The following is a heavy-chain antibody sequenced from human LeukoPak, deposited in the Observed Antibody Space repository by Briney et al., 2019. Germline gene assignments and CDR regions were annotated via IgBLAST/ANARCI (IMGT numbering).Heavy chain of an antibody. D-gene: IGHD3-16*01. J-gene: IGHJ4*02. CDR1: GGSISSNY. Sequence: KPSETLSLTCTVSGGSISSNYWSWIRQPPGKGLEWIGYVRYGGSTNYNPSLKSRVTISVDTSKTQFSLKLSSVTAADTAVYYCARDVTPATVWGQGTLVAVS. CDR2: VRYGGST. CDR3: ARDVTPATV. V-gene: IGHV4-59*01.